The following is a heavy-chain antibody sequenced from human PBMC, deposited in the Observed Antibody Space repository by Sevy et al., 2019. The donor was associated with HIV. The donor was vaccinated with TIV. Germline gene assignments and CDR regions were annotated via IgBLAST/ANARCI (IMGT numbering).Heavy chain of an antibody. D-gene: IGHD4-4*01. Sequence: GGSLRLSCVASGFTFGSYAMSWVRRAPGRGLEWVSVINSGSTFYADSVKGRFTISRDNFNNALYLQMNSLTAEDTAVYYCAKDMRGNYVSYFDYWGQGSLVTVSS. V-gene: IGHV3-23*01. J-gene: IGHJ4*02. CDR2: INSGST. CDR1: GFTFGSYA. CDR3: AKDMRGNYVSYFDY.